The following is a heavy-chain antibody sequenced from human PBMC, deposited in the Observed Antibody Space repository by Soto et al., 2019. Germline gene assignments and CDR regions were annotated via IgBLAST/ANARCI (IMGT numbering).Heavy chain of an antibody. CDR2: IYHSGST. CDR3: ARDRVVPAATVYYYYGMDV. D-gene: IGHD2-2*01. Sequence: QLQLQESGSGLVKPSQTLSLTCAVSGGSISSGGYSWSWIRQPPGKGLEWIGYIYHSGSTYYNPSLKSRVTISVDRSKNQFSLKLSSVTAADTAVYYCARDRVVPAATVYYYYGMDVWGQGTTVTVSS. CDR1: GGSISSGGYS. V-gene: IGHV4-30-2*01. J-gene: IGHJ6*02.